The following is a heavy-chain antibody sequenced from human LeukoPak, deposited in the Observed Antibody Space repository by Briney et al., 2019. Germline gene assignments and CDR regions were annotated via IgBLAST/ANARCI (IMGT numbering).Heavy chain of an antibody. J-gene: IGHJ4*02. D-gene: IGHD3-3*01. Sequence: GGSLRLSCAASGFTFSSYSMNWVRQAPGKGLEWVSSISSSSSYIYYADSVKGRFTISRDNAKNSLYLQMNSLRAEDTAVYYCASSGHHLRFLEWLLFRWGQGTLVTVSS. CDR2: ISSSSSYI. V-gene: IGHV3-21*01. CDR3: ASSGHHLRFLEWLLFR. CDR1: GFTFSSYS.